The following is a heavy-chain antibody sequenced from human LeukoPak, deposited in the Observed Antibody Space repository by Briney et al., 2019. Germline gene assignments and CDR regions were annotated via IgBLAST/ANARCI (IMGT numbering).Heavy chain of an antibody. D-gene: IGHD2-2*01. V-gene: IGHV1-69*13. Sequence: GASVKVSCKASGGTFSSYAISWVRQAPGQGLVWMGGIIPIFGTANYAQKFQGRVTITADESTSTAYMELSSLRSEDTAVYYCARLGYCSSTSCYQYNWFDPWGQGTLVTVSS. J-gene: IGHJ5*02. CDR3: ARLGYCSSTSCYQYNWFDP. CDR2: IIPIFGTA. CDR1: GGTFSSYA.